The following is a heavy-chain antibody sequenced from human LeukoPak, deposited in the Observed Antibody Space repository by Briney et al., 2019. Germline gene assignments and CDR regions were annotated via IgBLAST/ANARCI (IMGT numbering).Heavy chain of an antibody. CDR1: GFMFRSYG. Sequence: GGSLRLSCAASGFMFRSYGMNWVRQAPGKGLEWVAVISYDGSNKYYADSVKGRFTISRDNSKNTLNLQMNSLRAEDTAVYYCARDLGQYYDTSDNWFDPWGQGTLVTVSS. V-gene: IGHV3-30*03. CDR3: ARDLGQYYDTSDNWFDP. J-gene: IGHJ5*02. D-gene: IGHD3-22*01. CDR2: ISYDGSNK.